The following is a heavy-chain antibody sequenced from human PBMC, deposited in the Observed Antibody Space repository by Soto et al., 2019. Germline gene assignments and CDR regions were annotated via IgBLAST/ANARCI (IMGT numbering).Heavy chain of an antibody. Sequence: PGGSLRLSCAASGFTFSSYAMSWVRQAPGKGLEWVSAISGSGGSTYYADSVKGRFTISRDNSKNTLYLQMNSLRAEDTAVYYCAKARIVLILEVVYYFDYWGQGTLVTVSS. D-gene: IGHD2-8*01. CDR2: ISGSGGST. J-gene: IGHJ4*02. CDR3: AKARIVLILEVVYYFDY. CDR1: GFTFSSYA. V-gene: IGHV3-23*01.